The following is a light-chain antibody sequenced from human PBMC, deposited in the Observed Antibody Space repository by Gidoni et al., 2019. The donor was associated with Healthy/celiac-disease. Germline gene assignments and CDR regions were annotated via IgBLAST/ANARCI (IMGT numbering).Light chain of an antibody. J-gene: IGLJ3*02. CDR3: NSRDSSGNHRWV. V-gene: IGLV3-19*01. CDR1: SLRIYY. CDR2: GKN. Sequence: SSELTQDPAVSVALGQTVRITFQGDSLRIYYASWYQQKPGQAPVLVIYGKNNRPAGIPDRFSGSSSGNTAFLTITGAQAEDEADYYCNSRDSSGNHRWVFGGGTKLTVL.